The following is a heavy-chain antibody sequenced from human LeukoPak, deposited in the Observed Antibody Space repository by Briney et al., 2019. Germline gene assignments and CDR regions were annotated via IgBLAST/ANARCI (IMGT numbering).Heavy chain of an antibody. CDR2: ISWNSGSI. Sequence: GGSLRLSCAASGFTFSSYSMNWVRQAPGKGLEWVSGISWNSGSIGYADSVKGRFTISRDNAKNSLYLQMNSLRAEDTALYYCAKGRYSGYDDVDFDYWGQGTLVTVSS. J-gene: IGHJ4*02. D-gene: IGHD5-12*01. V-gene: IGHV3-9*01. CDR1: GFTFSSYS. CDR3: AKGRYSGYDDVDFDY.